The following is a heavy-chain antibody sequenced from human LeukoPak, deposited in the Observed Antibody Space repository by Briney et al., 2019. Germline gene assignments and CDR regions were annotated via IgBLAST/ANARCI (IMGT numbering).Heavy chain of an antibody. J-gene: IGHJ4*02. Sequence: GISASGGSTYYADSVKGRFTISRDNSKNTLYLQMNSLRAEDTAVYYCAKAEYSSSWYVLDYWGQGTLVTVSS. CDR2: ISASGGST. CDR3: AKAEYSSSWYVLDY. D-gene: IGHD6-13*01. V-gene: IGHV3-23*01.